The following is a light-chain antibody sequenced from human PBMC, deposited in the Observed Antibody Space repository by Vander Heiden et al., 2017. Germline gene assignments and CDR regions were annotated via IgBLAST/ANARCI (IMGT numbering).Light chain of an antibody. CDR3: QVWDSTNWV. J-gene: IGLJ3*02. V-gene: IGLV3-9*01. CDR1: NIGGKN. Sequence: SYELTQPLSVSVALGQTARITCGGNNIGGKNVHWYQQKPGQAPVVVIYRDSNRPSGIPERFSGSNSGNTATLTISGAQAGYEAEYYCQVWDSTNWVFGGGTRLTVL. CDR2: RDS.